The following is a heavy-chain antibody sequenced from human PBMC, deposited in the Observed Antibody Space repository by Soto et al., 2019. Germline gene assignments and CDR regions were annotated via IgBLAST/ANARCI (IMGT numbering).Heavy chain of an antibody. CDR2: ISGGGDGT. D-gene: IGHD2-15*01. CDR3: AKKGLGSLATYCSTGDCHYAFDI. V-gene: IGHV3-23*01. J-gene: IGHJ3*02. CDR1: GFTFGNYA. Sequence: VQLLESGGGLVQPGGSLRLSCAASGFTFGNYAMIWVRQAPGKALEWVSTISGGGDGTYYADSVRGRFTISRENSRNTVYLQMNSLRAEDTAVYYCAKKGLGSLATYCSTGDCHYAFDIWGQGTMVTVSS.